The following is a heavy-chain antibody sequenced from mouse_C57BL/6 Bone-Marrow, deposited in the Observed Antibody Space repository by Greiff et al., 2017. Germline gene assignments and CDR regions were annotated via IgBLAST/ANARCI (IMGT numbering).Heavy chain of an antibody. Sequence: EVKVVESGGGLVQPGGSMKLSCVASGFTFSNYWMNWVRQSPEKGLEWVAQIRLKSDNYATHYAESVKGRFTISRDDSKSSVYLQMNNLRAEDTGIYYCTEVLLYYFDYWGQGTTLTGSS. CDR1: GFTFSNYW. V-gene: IGHV6-3*01. CDR3: TEVLLYYFDY. J-gene: IGHJ2*01. D-gene: IGHD1-1*01. CDR2: IRLKSDNYAT.